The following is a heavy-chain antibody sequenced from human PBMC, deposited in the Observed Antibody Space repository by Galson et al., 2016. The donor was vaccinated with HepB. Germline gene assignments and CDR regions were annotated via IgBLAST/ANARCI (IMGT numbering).Heavy chain of an antibody. Sequence: SETLSLTCAVYGGSFSDYYWSWIRQPPGKGLEWIGEINHSGSTTYNPSLKSRVTISVDTSKNQFSLNLSSVTAADTAVYYCARASTPIRTRFDPWGQGTLVTVSS. D-gene: IGHD2-2*01. V-gene: IGHV4-34*01. J-gene: IGHJ5*02. CDR3: ARASTPIRTRFDP. CDR1: GGSFSDYY. CDR2: INHSGST.